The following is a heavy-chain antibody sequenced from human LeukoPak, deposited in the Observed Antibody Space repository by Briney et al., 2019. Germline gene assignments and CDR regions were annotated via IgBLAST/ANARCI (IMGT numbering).Heavy chain of an antibody. CDR3: ARSPSTWFGY. J-gene: IGHJ4*02. Sequence: SETLSLTCTVSGGSISTYYWSWIRQPPGKGLEWIGGINHSGSTNYNPSLKSRVTISVDTSKNQFSLKLSSVTAADTAVYYCARSPSTWFGYWGQGTLVTVSS. CDR1: GGSISTYY. D-gene: IGHD3-10*01. CDR2: INHSGST. V-gene: IGHV4-34*01.